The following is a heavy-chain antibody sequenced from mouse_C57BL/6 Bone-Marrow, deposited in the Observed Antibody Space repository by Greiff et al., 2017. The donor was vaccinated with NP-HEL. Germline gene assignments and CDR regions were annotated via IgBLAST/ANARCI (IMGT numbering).Heavy chain of an antibody. CDR3: AREEFYCGKRYFDV. V-gene: IGHV1-12*01. D-gene: IGHD1-1*01. CDR2: IYPGNGDT. CDR1: GYTFTSYN. J-gene: IGHJ1*03. Sequence: QVQLQQSGAELVRPGASVKMSCKASGYTFTSYNMHWVKQTPRQGLEWIGAIYPGNGDTSYNQKFKGKATLTVDKSSSTAYMQLRSLTSEDSAVYYCAREEFYCGKRYFDVWGTGTTVTVSS.